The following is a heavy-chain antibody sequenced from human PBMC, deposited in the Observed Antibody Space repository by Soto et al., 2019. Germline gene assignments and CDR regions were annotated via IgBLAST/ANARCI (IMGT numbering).Heavy chain of an antibody. J-gene: IGHJ6*01. CDR3: AREGAVASSIGHYYYGLVV. V-gene: IGHV3-30-3*01. CDR2: ISYDGNNK. CDR1: DFTFSKFD. D-gene: IGHD2-2*02. Sequence: RLSCAASDFTFSKFDMHCVRHSPGKGLEWVAVISYDGNNKYYADSVKGRFSISRDNSKNTLSLQINSLRAEDTAVYYCAREGAVASSIGHYYYGLVVWGQGTTVTVSS.